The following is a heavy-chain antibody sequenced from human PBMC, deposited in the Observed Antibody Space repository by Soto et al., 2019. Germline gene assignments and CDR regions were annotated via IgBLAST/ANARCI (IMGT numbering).Heavy chain of an antibody. CDR1: GFTFSSYC. CDR3: ARDRLGADDAFDI. Sequence: EVQKVESGGGLVQPGGSLILSCAASGFTFSSYCMSWVRQAPGKGLEWVANIKQDGSEKYYVDSVKGRFTISRDNAKNSLYLQMNSLRAEDTAVYYCARDRLGADDAFDIWGQGTMVTVSS. D-gene: IGHD3-3*01. J-gene: IGHJ3*02. V-gene: IGHV3-7*01. CDR2: IKQDGSEK.